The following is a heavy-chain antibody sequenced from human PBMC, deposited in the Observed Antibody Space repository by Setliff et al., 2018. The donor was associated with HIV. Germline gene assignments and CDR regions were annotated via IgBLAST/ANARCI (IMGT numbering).Heavy chain of an antibody. J-gene: IGHJ6*02. Sequence: GSLRLSCGASGFSFGNHWVYWVRQAPGKGLVWVSRINSDGSITDYADSVKGRFTISRDNAKNTLYMQMNSLRAEDTAVYYCARPYTVWVYGMDLWGQGTTVTVSS. D-gene: IGHD2-8*01. CDR2: INSDGSIT. V-gene: IGHV3-74*01. CDR3: ARPYTVWVYGMDL. CDR1: GFSFGNHW.